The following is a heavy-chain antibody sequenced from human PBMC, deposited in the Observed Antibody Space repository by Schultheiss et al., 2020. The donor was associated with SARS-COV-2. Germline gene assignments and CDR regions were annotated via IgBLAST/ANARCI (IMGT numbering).Heavy chain of an antibody. Sequence: GGSLRLSCAASGFTFSSYSMNWVRQAPGKGLEWVSYISSSSSTIYYADSVKGRFTISRDNAKNSLYLQMNSLRAEDTAVYYCARENWGDAERWLQLGEYYFDYWGQGTLVTVSS. CDR2: ISSSSSTI. CDR3: ARENWGDAERWLQLGEYYFDY. D-gene: IGHD5-24*01. CDR1: GFTFSSYS. V-gene: IGHV3-48*01. J-gene: IGHJ4*02.